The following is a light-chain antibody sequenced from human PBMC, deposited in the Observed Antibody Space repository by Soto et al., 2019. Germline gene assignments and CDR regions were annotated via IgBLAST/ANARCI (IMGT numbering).Light chain of an antibody. V-gene: IGKV3-11*01. CDR1: QSVGSY. J-gene: IGKJ3*01. CDR3: QQRSNWLFT. Sequence: EIVLTQSPAILSLSPGERATLSCRASQSVGSYLGWYQQKPGQAPRLLIYDASSRATGIPARFSGSGSGTDFTLTISSLEPEDFAVYYCQQRSNWLFTFGPGTKVDIK. CDR2: DAS.